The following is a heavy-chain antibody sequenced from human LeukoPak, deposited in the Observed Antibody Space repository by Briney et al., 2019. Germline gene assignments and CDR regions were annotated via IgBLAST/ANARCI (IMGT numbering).Heavy chain of an antibody. J-gene: IGHJ4*02. CDR2: VYPSGGT. V-gene: IGHV4-4*07. D-gene: IGHD3-22*01. CDR3: ARASYGTSGYYYFDF. Sequence: SETLSLTCTVSGGSRSDYYWNWIRQPAGKGLEWIGRVYPSGGTNYNPSLESRVAMSADTARNQFSLKLSSVTAADTAVYYCARASYGTSGYYYFDFWGQGTLVIVSS. CDR1: GGSRSDYY.